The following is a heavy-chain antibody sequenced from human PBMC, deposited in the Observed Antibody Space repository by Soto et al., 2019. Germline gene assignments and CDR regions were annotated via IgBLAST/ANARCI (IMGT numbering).Heavy chain of an antibody. V-gene: IGHV3-66*01. CDR3: ASDLLDDSLP. CDR2: FHDGTI. Sequence: EVPLVESGGGLVQPGGSLRLSCAVSGLTVSSSYMRWFRQAPGKVLGWVSVFHDGTIYYADSVKGRFTVSRDNSKNTMYLQMNSLRAEDTAVYYCASDLLDDSLPWGQGTLVTVSS. J-gene: IGHJ5*02. CDR1: GLTVSSSY. D-gene: IGHD3-22*01.